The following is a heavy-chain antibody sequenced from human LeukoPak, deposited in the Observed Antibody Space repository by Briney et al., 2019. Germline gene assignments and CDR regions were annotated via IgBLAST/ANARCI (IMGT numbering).Heavy chain of an antibody. V-gene: IGHV3-7*01. CDR3: ARGGHKYYFWSGYYGGSYYMDV. D-gene: IGHD3-3*01. CDR1: GFTFSSYA. Sequence: GGSLRLSCAASGFTFSSYAMRWVRQAPGKGLEWVANIKQDGSEKYYVDSVKGRFTISRDNAKNSLYLQMNSLRAEDTAVYYCARGGHKYYFWSGYYGGSYYMDVWGKRTTVTVSS. CDR2: IKQDGSEK. J-gene: IGHJ6*03.